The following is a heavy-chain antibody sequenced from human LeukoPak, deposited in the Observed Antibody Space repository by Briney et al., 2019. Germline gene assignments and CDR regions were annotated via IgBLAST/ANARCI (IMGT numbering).Heavy chain of an antibody. CDR1: GFTFSSYG. V-gene: IGHV3-30*02. D-gene: IGHD3-16*02. CDR3: AKDGGRYRFDF. CDR2: IRNDETEI. Sequence: PGGSLRLSCAASGFTFSSYGMHWVRQAPGKGLEWVAFIRNDETEIHYADFVKGRFTISRDRSKNSVYLQMNSLRPDDTALYYCAKDGGRYRFDFWGQGTMVTVSS. J-gene: IGHJ4*02.